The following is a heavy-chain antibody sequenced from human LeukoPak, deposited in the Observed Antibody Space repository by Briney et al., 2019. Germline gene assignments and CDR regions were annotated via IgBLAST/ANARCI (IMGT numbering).Heavy chain of an antibody. CDR1: GFTFSTYS. CDR2: IYPSGDST. D-gene: IGHD6-19*01. V-gene: IGHV3-23*01. Sequence: GGSLRLSCAASGFTFSTYSMTWVRQGPGTGLEWVSSIYPSGDSTFYADSVKGRFTISRDNSKNTLYLQMSSLRTEDTAIYYCAKDVVPDSGWDLDYWGQGTLVTVSS. J-gene: IGHJ4*02. CDR3: AKDVVPDSGWDLDY.